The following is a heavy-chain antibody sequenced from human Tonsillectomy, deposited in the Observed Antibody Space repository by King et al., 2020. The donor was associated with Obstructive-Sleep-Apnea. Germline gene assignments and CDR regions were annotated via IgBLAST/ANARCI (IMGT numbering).Heavy chain of an antibody. Sequence: VQLVESGGGLVKPGGSLRLSCAASGFTFSSYSLNWVRQAPGEGLEWVSSISSSSSYIYYADSVKGRFTISRDNAKNSLYLQMNSLRAEDTAVYYCASGGDYLLAYWGQGALVTVSS. D-gene: IGHD4-17*01. CDR3: ASGGDYLLAY. V-gene: IGHV3-21*01. J-gene: IGHJ4*02. CDR2: ISSSSSYI. CDR1: GFTFSSYS.